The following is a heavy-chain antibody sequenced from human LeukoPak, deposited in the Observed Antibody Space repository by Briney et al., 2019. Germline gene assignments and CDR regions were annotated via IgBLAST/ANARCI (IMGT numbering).Heavy chain of an antibody. CDR1: GGSFSGYY. CDR3: AREYNSCWFQYNWFDP. J-gene: IGHJ5*02. V-gene: IGHV4-34*01. CDR2: INHSGST. Sequence: PSETLSLTCAVYGGSFSGYYWSWIRQPPGKGLEWIGEINHSGSTNYNPSLKSRATISVDTSKNQFSLKLSSVTAADTAVYYCAREYNSCWFQYNWFDPSRQGTLVTVSS. D-gene: IGHD6-19*01.